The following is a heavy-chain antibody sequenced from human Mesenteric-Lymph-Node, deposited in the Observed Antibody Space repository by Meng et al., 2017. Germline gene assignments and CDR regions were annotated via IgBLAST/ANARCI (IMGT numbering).Heavy chain of an antibody. Sequence: QVQLKQWGAEVLKPSETLSLTCAVYGGSPSGYYWSWIRQPPGKGLEWMGEVYQNGVTKYSPSLRSRVVISIDTSKNQFSLNLRSVSAADTAMYYCARGGATPMIIKYWGPGTLVTVSS. D-gene: IGHD3-10*01. CDR1: GGSPSGYY. J-gene: IGHJ4*02. CDR3: ARGGATPMIIKY. CDR2: VYQNGVT. V-gene: IGHV4-34*02.